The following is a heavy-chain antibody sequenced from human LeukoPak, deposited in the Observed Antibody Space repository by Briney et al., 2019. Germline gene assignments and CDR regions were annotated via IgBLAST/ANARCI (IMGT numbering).Heavy chain of an antibody. CDR3: ARGGRGAAAGTRIDAFDI. CDR1: GYTFTSYY. Sequence: GASVKVSCKASGYTFTSYYMHWVRQAPGQGLEWMGIINPSGDSTSYAQKFQGRVTMTRDTSTSTVYMELSSLRSEDTAVYYCARGGRGAAAGTRIDAFDIWGQGTMVTVSS. J-gene: IGHJ3*02. CDR2: INPSGDST. V-gene: IGHV1-46*01. D-gene: IGHD6-13*01.